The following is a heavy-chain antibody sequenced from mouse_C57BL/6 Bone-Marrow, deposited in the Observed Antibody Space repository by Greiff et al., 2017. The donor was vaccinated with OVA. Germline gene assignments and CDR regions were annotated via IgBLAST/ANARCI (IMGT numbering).Heavy chain of an antibody. Sequence: DVKLQESGPELVKPGASVKISCKASGYSFTGYYMNWVKQSPEKSLEWIGEINPSTGGTTYNQKFKAKATLTVDKSSSTAYMQLKSLTSEDSAVYCCARGHGSEYFDVWGKGTTVTVSS. D-gene: IGHD1-1*01. CDR1: GYSFTGYY. J-gene: IGHJ1*03. CDR2: INPSTGGT. V-gene: IGHV1-42*01. CDR3: ARGHGSEYFDV.